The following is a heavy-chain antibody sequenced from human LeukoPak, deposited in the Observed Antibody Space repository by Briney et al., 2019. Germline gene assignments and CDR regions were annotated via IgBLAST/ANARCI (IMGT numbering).Heavy chain of an antibody. J-gene: IGHJ6*03. CDR2: ISSSSSTI. V-gene: IGHV3-48*04. CDR3: ATSAPRCFYYYYYYMDV. D-gene: IGHD2-21*01. CDR1: GFTFSSYS. Sequence: PPGGSLRLSCAASGFTFSSYSMNWVRQAPGKGLEWVSYISSSSSTIYYADSVKGRFTISRDNAKNSLYLQMNSLRAEDTAVYYCATSAPRCFYYYYYYMDVWGKGTTVTISS.